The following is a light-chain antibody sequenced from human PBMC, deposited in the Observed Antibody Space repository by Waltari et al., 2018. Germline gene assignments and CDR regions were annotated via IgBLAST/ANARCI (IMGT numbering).Light chain of an antibody. Sequence: DIQMTQSPSFLSASVGDRVTITCQANQDIYNSLNWYQQKPGKAPNLLIYGASNLEPGVPSRFSGSGSGTHFTFTISSLQPDDFATYYCQQYDTPLSFGGGTKVAIK. CDR2: GAS. V-gene: IGKV1-33*01. J-gene: IGKJ4*01. CDR3: QQYDTPLS. CDR1: QDIYNS.